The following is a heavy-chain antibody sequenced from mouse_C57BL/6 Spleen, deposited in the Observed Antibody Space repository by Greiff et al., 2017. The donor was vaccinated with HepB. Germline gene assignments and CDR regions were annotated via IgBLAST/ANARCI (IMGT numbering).Heavy chain of an antibody. CDR1: GYTFTSYT. V-gene: IGHV1-4*01. CDR3: ARGTIYYGNYDAMDY. D-gene: IGHD2-1*01. J-gene: IGHJ4*01. Sequence: VNVVESGAELARPGASVKMSCKASGYTFTSYTMHWVKQRPGQGLEWIGYINPSSGYTKYNQKFKDKATLTADKSSSTAYMQLSSLTSEDSAVYYCARGTIYYGNYDAMDYWGQGTSVTVSS. CDR2: INPSSGYT.